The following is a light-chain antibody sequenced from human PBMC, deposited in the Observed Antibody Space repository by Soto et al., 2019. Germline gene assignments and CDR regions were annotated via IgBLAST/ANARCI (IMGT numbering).Light chain of an antibody. Sequence: SYELTQPPSVSVSPGQTARITCSGDALPKQYAYWYQQKPGQAPVLVIYKDSERPSGIPERFSGSSSGTTVTLTISGVQAEDEADYYCQSADSSGTSLVFGTGNKLTVL. J-gene: IGLJ1*01. CDR2: KDS. CDR1: ALPKQY. CDR3: QSADSSGTSLV. V-gene: IGLV3-25*02.